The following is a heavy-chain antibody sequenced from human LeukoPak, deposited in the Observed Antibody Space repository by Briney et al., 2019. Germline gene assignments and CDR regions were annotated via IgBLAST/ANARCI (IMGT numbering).Heavy chain of an antibody. J-gene: IGHJ6*03. Sequence: SETLSLTCSVSGASISAYHWSWIRQPAGKGLEWIGRIYSSGRTNYIPSLKSRLTMSVDTSKNQFSLKLNSVTAADTAVYYCARVCRYYCSGGGCYGGHYYYYYYMDVWGKGTTVTVSS. V-gene: IGHV4-4*07. CDR3: ARVCRYYCSGGGCYGGHYYYYYYMDV. CDR1: GASISAYH. D-gene: IGHD2-15*01. CDR2: IYSSGRT.